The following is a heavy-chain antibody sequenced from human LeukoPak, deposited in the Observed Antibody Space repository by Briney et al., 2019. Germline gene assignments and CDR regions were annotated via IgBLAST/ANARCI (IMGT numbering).Heavy chain of an antibody. J-gene: IGHJ6*04. V-gene: IGHV3-23*01. D-gene: IGHD5-18*01. Sequence: GGSLRLSCAASGFTFSSYAMHWVRQAPGKGLEWVSFISGFGGATDYADSVKGRFTISRDNSKNIVYLQMNSLRAEDTAVYYCARYTATVVWGKGTTVTVSS. CDR3: ARYTATVV. CDR1: GFTFSSYA. CDR2: ISGFGGAT.